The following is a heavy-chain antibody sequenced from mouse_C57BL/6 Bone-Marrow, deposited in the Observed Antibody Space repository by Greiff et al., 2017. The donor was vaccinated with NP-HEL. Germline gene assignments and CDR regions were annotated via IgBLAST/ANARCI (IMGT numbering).Heavy chain of an antibody. V-gene: IGHV1-64*01. CDR3: ARRGVITTVVATPYAMDY. D-gene: IGHD1-1*01. Sequence: VQLQQPGAELVKPGASVKLSCKASGYTFTSYWMHWVKQRPGQGLEWIGMIHPNSGSTNYNEKFKSKATLTVAKSSSTASMQLRSLTSEASAVYYCARRGVITTVVATPYAMDYWGQGTSVTVSS. J-gene: IGHJ4*01. CDR1: GYTFTSYW. CDR2: IHPNSGST.